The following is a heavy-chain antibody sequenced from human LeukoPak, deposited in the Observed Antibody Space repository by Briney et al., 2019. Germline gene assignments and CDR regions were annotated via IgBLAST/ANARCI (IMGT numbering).Heavy chain of an antibody. V-gene: IGHV4-59*01. J-gene: IGHJ3*01. CDR1: GASINGYF. D-gene: IGHD1-26*01. Sequence: KPSATLSLTCSVSGASINGYFWNWARQTPEKRLDWIGYVSHTGATTSNPTLKSRVSITIDTSKSQISLTMTSVTAADSALYYCARDRRGSFYTFDLWGPGTIVSVS. CDR2: VSHTGAT. CDR3: ARDRRGSFYTFDL.